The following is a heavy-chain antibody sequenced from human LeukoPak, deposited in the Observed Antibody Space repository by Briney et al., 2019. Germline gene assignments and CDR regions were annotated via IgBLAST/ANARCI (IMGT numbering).Heavy chain of an antibody. D-gene: IGHD4-23*01. CDR1: GYTFTGYY. J-gene: IGHJ4*02. Sequence: GASVKVSCKASGYTFTGYYMHWVRQAPGQGLEWMGWINPNSGGTNYAQKFQGRVTMTRETSISTAYMELSKLRSDDTAVCFCATDYGGNSVWSWGGVYWGQGTLVTVSS. CDR3: ATDYGGNSVWSWGGVY. V-gene: IGHV1-2*02. CDR2: INPNSGGT.